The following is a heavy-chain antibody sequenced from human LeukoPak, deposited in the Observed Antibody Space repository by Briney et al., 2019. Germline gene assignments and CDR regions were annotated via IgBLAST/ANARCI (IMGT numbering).Heavy chain of an antibody. Sequence: SQTLSLTCTVSGGSISSSSYYWGWIRQPPGKGLEWIGSNYYSGGTYYNPSLKSRVTISVDTSKNQFSLKLSSVTAADTAVYYCASLSGIVVVPAARGKNWFDPWGQGTLVTVHS. CDR1: GGSISSSSYY. V-gene: IGHV4-39*01. J-gene: IGHJ5*02. CDR2: NYYSGGT. CDR3: ASLSGIVVVPAARGKNWFDP. D-gene: IGHD2-2*01.